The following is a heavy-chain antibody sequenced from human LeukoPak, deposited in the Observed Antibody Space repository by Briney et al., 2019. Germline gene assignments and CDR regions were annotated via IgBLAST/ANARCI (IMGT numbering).Heavy chain of an antibody. CDR1: GVTFSSYA. J-gene: IGHJ4*02. Sequence: PGGSLRLSCAASGVTFSSYAMHWVRQAPGKGLEWVAVISYDGSNKYYADSVKGRFTISRDNSKNTLYLQMNSLRAEDTAVYYCAKDTTLGIAVAPLDYWGQGTLVTVSS. CDR3: AKDTTLGIAVAPLDY. CDR2: ISYDGSNK. V-gene: IGHV3-30-3*01. D-gene: IGHD6-19*01.